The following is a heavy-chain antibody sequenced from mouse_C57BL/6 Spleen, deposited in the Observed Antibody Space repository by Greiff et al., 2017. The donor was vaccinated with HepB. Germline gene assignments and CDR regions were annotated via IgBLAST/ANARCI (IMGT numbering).Heavy chain of an antibody. CDR3: ARGGRYGNYAMDY. J-gene: IGHJ4*01. V-gene: IGHV1-81*01. CDR2: IYPSNGGT. Sequence: VQLQQSGAELARPGASVKLSCKASGYTFTSYGISWVKQRTGQGLEWIGEIYPSNGGTNYNEKFKSKATLTVDKSSSTAYMQLSSLTSEDSAVYYCARGGRYGNYAMDYWGQGTSVTVSS. CDR1: GYTFTSYG. D-gene: IGHD2-1*01.